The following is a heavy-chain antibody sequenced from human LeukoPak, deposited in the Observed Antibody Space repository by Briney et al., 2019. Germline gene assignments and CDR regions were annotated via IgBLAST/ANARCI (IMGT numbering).Heavy chain of an antibody. CDR2: IDPSDSYS. CDR1: GYSITSYW. J-gene: IGHJ4*02. Sequence: GESLMIPSKGSGYSITSYWISWVRQMPGKGLEWMGRIDPSDSYSNNSPSFQGHVTISADKSINTAYLQWSSLKASDTAMYYCARRRGGFDYWAERPLLTVSS. V-gene: IGHV5-10-1*01. D-gene: IGHD3-16*01. CDR3: ARRRGGFDY.